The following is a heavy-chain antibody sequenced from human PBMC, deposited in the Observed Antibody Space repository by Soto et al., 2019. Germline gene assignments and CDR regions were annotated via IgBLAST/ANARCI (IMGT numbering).Heavy chain of an antibody. CDR3: AREDTIFGASRYYYYMDV. D-gene: IGHD3-3*01. J-gene: IGHJ6*03. V-gene: IGHV1-3*01. Sequence: QVQLVQSGAEVKKPGASVKVSCKASGYTFTSYAMHWVRQAPGQRLEWMGWINAGNGNTKYSQKFQGRVTITRDTSASTAYMELSILRSEDTAVYYCAREDTIFGASRYYYYMDVWGKGTTVTVSS. CDR1: GYTFTSYA. CDR2: INAGNGNT.